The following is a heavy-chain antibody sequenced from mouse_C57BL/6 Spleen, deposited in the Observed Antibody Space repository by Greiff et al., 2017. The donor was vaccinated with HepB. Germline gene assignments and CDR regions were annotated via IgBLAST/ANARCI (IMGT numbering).Heavy chain of an antibody. V-gene: IGHV3-5*01. CDR2: IYYSGTI. J-gene: IGHJ4*01. CDR3: ARASNYVGIYAMDY. D-gene: IGHD2-5*01. Sequence: VQLKESGPGLVKPSQTVFLTCTVTGISITTGNYRWSWIRQFPGNKLEWIGYIYYSGTITYNPSLTSRTTITRDTPKNQFFLEMNSLTAEDTATYYCARASNYVGIYAMDYWGQGTSVTVSS. CDR1: GISITTGNYR.